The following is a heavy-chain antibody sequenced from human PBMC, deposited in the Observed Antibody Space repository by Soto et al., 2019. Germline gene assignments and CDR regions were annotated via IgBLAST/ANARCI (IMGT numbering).Heavy chain of an antibody. D-gene: IGHD6-13*01. CDR2: IDASGNT. J-gene: IGHJ6*02. Sequence: SETLSLTCTVSVDSITTYYWSWIRQPAGKGLEWIGRIDASGNTNYNPSLNSRVTMSIDTSKKQFSLKLTSVTAADTAIYYCARYSNNWFQTEGMDVWGQGTTVT. CDR1: VDSITTYY. V-gene: IGHV4-4*07. CDR3: ARYSNNWFQTEGMDV.